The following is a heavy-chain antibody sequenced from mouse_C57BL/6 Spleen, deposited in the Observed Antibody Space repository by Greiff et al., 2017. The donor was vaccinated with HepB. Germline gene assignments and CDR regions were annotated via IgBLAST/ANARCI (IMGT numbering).Heavy chain of an antibody. CDR2: INPNNGGT. D-gene: IGHD1-1*01. Sequence: EVKLQQSGPELVKPGASVKISCKASGYTFTDYYMNWVKQSHGKSLEWIGDINPNNGGTSYNQKFKGKATLTVDKSSSTAYMELRSLTSEDSAVYYCARYPLLPAYYFDYWGQGTTLTVSS. J-gene: IGHJ2*01. V-gene: IGHV1-26*01. CDR3: ARYPLLPAYYFDY. CDR1: GYTFTDYY.